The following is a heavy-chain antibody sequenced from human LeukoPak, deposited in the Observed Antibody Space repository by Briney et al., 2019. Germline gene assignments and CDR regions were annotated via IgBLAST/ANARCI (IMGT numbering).Heavy chain of an antibody. CDR2: INSDGSST. V-gene: IGHV3-74*01. Sequence: QPGGSLRLSCAASGFTFSSYWMHWVRQAPGKGLVWVSRINSDGSSTSYADSVKGRFTISRDNAKNTLYLQMNSLRAEDTAVFYCAKDRRGYTYNFDYWGQGTLVTVSS. CDR3: AKDRRGYTYNFDY. CDR1: GFTFSSYW. J-gene: IGHJ4*02. D-gene: IGHD5-18*01.